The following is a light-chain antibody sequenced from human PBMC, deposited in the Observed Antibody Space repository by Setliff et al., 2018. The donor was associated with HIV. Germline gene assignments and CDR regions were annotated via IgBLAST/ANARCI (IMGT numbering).Light chain of an antibody. CDR2: EVR. CDR1: SRDVGGYNY. V-gene: IGLV2-14*01. J-gene: IGLJ1*01. Sequence: QSALAQPASVSGPPGQSITISCTGTSRDVGGYNYVSWYQQHPGKAPKLIIYEVRNRPSGVSNRFSGSKPGNTASLTISGLQTEDEADYYCSSYAITNTLPFGTGTKVTVL. CDR3: SSYAITNTLP.